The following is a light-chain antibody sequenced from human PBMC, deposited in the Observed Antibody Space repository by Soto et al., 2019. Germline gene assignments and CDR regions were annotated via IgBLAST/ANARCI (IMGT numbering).Light chain of an antibody. V-gene: IGKV1-5*01. J-gene: IGKJ1*01. CDR1: QSISSW. Sequence: DIQMTQSPSTLSASVGDRVPITCRASQSISSWLAWYQQKPGKAPKLLIYAASSLQSGVPSRFSGSGSGTEFTLTISSLQPDDFATYYCQHYNSYSEAFGQGTKVDI. CDR3: QHYNSYSEA. CDR2: AAS.